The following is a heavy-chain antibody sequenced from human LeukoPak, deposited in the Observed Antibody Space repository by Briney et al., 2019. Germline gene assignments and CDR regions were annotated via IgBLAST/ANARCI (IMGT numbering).Heavy chain of an antibody. CDR1: GFSVSNNY. D-gene: IGHD4-23*01. CDR2: IYSDGST. J-gene: IGHJ4*02. CDR3: ARGGGGGNPFDY. Sequence: GGSLRLSCAVSGFSVSNNYMSWVRQAPGKGLAWVSVIYSDGSTYYADSVKGRFTISRDSSKNTLYLQMNSLRAEDTAVYYCARGGGGGNPFDYWGQGTLVTVSS. V-gene: IGHV3-53*01.